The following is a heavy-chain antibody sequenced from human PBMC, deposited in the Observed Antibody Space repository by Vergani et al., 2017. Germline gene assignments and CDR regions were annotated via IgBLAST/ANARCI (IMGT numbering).Heavy chain of an antibody. CDR3: ARWGGGSGSYYYFDY. CDR2: IKQDGSEK. J-gene: IGHJ4*02. D-gene: IGHD3-10*01. V-gene: IGHV3-7*01. CDR1: GFTFSSYW. Sequence: EVQLVESGGGLVQPGGSLRLSCAASGFTFSSYWMSWVRQAPGKGLEWVANIKQDGSEKYYVDSVKGRFTISRDNAKNSLYLQMNSLRAGDTAVYYCARWGGGSGSYYYFDYWGQGTLVTVSS.